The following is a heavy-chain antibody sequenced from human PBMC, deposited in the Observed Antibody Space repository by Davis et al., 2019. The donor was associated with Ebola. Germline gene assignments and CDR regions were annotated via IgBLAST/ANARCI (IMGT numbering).Heavy chain of an antibody. D-gene: IGHD3-22*01. CDR2: FQSGCPEP. V-gene: IGHV3-11*06. Sequence: PGGSLRLSCVGSGSSFSDYHMSWFRQAPGKGLEHISYFQSGCPEPTYADSVKGRFTVSRDDAKRSLYLHMNGLTAEDTAVYYCEGHSYDSSGAYLDDFWGQGTLVTVSS. CDR1: GSSFSDYH. CDR3: EGHSYDSSGAYLDDF. J-gene: IGHJ4*02.